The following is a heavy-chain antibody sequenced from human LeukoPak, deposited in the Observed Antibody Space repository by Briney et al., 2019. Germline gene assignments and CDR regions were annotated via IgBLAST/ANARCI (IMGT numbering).Heavy chain of an antibody. CDR2: ISAYNGNT. J-gene: IGHJ5*02. Sequence: ASVKVSCKASGYTFINYDINWVRQATGQGPEWMGWISAYNGNTNYAQKLQGRVTMTTDTSTSTAYMELRSLRSDDTAVYYCARDGGGYCSSTSCYYDPWGQGTLVTVSS. V-gene: IGHV1-18*01. D-gene: IGHD2-2*01. CDR1: GYTFINYD. CDR3: ARDGGGYCSSTSCYYDP.